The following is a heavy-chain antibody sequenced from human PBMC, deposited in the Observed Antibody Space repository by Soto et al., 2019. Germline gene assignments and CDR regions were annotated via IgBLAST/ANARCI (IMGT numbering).Heavy chain of an antibody. CDR1: GGTFSTYA. CDR3: ASRDHDVIGGNYYYAMDV. Sequence: QVQLVQSGAEVKKPGSSVKVSCKASGGTFSTYAISWVRQAPGQGLEWMGGIIPIFGTADYAKKFQGRVTITADESTSTAYMELSSLRSEDTALYYCASRDHDVIGGNYYYAMDVWGQGTTVTVSS. CDR2: IIPIFGTA. D-gene: IGHD1-26*01. V-gene: IGHV1-69*12. J-gene: IGHJ6*02.